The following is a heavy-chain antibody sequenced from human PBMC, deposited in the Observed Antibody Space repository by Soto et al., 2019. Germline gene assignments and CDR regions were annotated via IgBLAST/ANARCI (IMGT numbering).Heavy chain of an antibody. CDR3: ARMRTIAARGNDASDI. J-gene: IGHJ3*02. D-gene: IGHD6-6*01. CDR2: ISAYNGNT. V-gene: IGHV1-18*01. Sequence: QVQLVQSGPEVKKPGASVKVSCKASGYTFTSHTIGWVRQAPGQGLEWMGWISAYNGNTNYAHKVQGRLTMTSEASTSTAYMELKSLRSDDTALYYCARMRTIAARGNDASDIWGQGTMVTVSS. CDR1: GYTFTSHT.